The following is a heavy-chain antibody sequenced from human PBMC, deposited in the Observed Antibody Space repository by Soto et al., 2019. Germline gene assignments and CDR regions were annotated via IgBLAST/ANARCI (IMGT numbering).Heavy chain of an antibody. CDR2: INYVGRTS. V-gene: IGHV4-59*01. J-gene: IGHJ4*02. Sequence: SETLSLTCTFSGDSMSGFYWSCIRQTPGKGLEWIGYINYVGRTSYYSPSLQSRVTISLDSSKNQFSLILSSVTAADTAVYFCARFRRNYFEYWGQGTQVTVSS. CDR3: ARFRRNYFEY. CDR1: GDSMSGFY.